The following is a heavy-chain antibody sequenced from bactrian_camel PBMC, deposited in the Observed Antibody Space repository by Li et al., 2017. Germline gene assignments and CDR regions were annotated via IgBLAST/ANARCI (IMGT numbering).Heavy chain of an antibody. V-gene: IGHV3S53*01. CDR1: GPRQTYC. CDR3: AADIRPLGLRQTYGY. CDR2: LDADGST. J-gene: IGHJ4*01. D-gene: IGHD1*01. Sequence: HVQLVESGGGSVQAGESLNVSCSYSGPRQTYCMGWFHQAAGKEREAVAGLDADGSTKYPDSVKGRFTISKDNAKNTLYLQMNSLKPEDTAIYYCAADIRPLGLRQTYGYWGQGTQVTVS.